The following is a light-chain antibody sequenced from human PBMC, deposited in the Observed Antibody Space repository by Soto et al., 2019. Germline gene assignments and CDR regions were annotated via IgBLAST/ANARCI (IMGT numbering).Light chain of an antibody. CDR2: DAS. Sequence: IQMTQSPSTLSASLGDRVTITCRASQSIRSWVAWYQQKPGKAPSLLIFDASSLESGVPSRFSGSGSGTEFTLTISRLQPDDFGTYYCQHYNSYSYTFGPGTNLEI. V-gene: IGKV1-5*01. CDR1: QSIRSW. J-gene: IGKJ2*01. CDR3: QHYNSYSYT.